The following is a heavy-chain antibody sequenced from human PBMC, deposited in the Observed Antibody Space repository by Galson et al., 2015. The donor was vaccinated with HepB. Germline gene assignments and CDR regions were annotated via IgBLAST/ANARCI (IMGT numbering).Heavy chain of an antibody. J-gene: IGHJ4*02. D-gene: IGHD6-13*01. CDR1: GDSVSSNSVA. CDR3: ARQQGGFDY. V-gene: IGHV6-1*01. Sequence: CAISGDSVSSNSVAWNWVRQSPSRGLEWLGRTYYRSKWYNDYAVSVKSRITINPDTSKNQFSLQLNSVTPEDTAVYYCARQQGGFDYWGQGTLVNVSS. CDR2: TYYRSKWYN.